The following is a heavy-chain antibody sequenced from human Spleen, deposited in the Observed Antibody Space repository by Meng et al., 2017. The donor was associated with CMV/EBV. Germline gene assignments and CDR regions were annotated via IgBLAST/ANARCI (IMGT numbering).Heavy chain of an antibody. CDR1: GYSFTSHW. V-gene: IGHV5-51*01. D-gene: IGHD5-24*01. CDR2: IYPGDSDT. J-gene: IGHJ4*02. Sequence: KVSCKGSGYSFTSHWIGWVRQMPGKGLEWMGIIYPGDSDTRYSPSFQGQVTISADKSMTTAYLQWSSLKASDTAMYYCSKLNGQMAAHYWGQGTLVTVSS. CDR3: SKLNGQMAAHY.